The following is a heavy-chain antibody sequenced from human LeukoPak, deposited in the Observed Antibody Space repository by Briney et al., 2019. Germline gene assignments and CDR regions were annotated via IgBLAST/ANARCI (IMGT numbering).Heavy chain of an antibody. V-gene: IGHV4-38-2*02. CDR1: GYSIRSGYY. D-gene: IGHD3-10*01. J-gene: IGHJ4*02. Sequence: SETLSLTCTVSGYSIRSGYYWGWIRQPPGKGLEWIGSIYHSGGTYYNPSLKSRVTISVDTSKNQFSLKLSSVTAADTAVYYCARDRIYGSGSDHFDYWGQGTLVTVSS. CDR2: IYHSGGT. CDR3: ARDRIYGSGSDHFDY.